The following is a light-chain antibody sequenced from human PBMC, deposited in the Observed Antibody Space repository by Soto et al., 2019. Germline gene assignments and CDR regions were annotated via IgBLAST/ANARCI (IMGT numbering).Light chain of an antibody. CDR1: QSISTW. J-gene: IGKJ1*01. V-gene: IGKV1-5*03. CDR2: KAS. CDR3: QQYNTYST. Sequence: QMTQSPSTLSASVGDTVMITCRASQSISTWLAWYQQKPGKAPKLLIYKASTLESGVPSRFSGSGCGTEFTLTIISLQPDDFATYYCQQYNTYSTFGHGTKVEIK.